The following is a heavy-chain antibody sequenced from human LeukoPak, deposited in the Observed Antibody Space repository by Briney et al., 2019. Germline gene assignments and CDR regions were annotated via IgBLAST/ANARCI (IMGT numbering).Heavy chain of an antibody. CDR2: IYHSGST. D-gene: IGHD4/OR15-4a*01. CDR1: GGSISSSSYY. V-gene: IGHV4-61*01. Sequence: SETLSLTCTVSGGSISSSSYYWSWIRQSPGKGLEWIGYIYHSGSTDYNSSLKSRVTISEDTSKKQFSLKVSSVTAADTAVYYCARRAGAYSHPYDYWGQGTLVTVSS. CDR3: ARRAGAYSHPYDY. J-gene: IGHJ4*02.